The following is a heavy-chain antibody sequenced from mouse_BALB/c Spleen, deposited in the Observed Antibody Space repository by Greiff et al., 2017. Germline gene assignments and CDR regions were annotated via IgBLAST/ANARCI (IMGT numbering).Heavy chain of an antibody. CDR2: INPSNGRT. CDR3: AIYYGIYVYAMDY. Sequence: QVQLQQPGAELVKPGASVTLSCTASGYTFTSYWMHWVKQRPGQGLEWIGEINPSNGRTNYNEKFKSKATLTVDKSSSTAYMQLSSLTSEDSAVYYCAIYYGIYVYAMDYWGQGTSVTVSS. D-gene: IGHD2-1*01. CDR1: GYTFTSYW. J-gene: IGHJ4*01. V-gene: IGHV1S81*02.